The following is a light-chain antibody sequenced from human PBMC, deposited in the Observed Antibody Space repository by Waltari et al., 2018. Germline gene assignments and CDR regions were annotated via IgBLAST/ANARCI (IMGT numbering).Light chain of an antibody. V-gene: IGLV2-23*02. CDR2: EVA. CDR3: CSYAASSTWV. Sequence: QSALTQPASVSGAPGQSITISCTGPSSDVGPYNLVSWYQQHPGKAPKLMLYEVATRPSGVSNRFPGSKSGNTASLTISGLQSEDEADYYCCSYAASSTWVFGGGTKLTVL. J-gene: IGLJ3*02. CDR1: SSDVGPYNL.